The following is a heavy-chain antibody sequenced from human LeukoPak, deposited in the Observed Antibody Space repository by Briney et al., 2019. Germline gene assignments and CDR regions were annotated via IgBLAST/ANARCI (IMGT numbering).Heavy chain of an antibody. V-gene: IGHV4-59*01. J-gene: IGHJ3*02. D-gene: IGHD5-18*01. CDR3: ARDRGYSYGYEYDAFDI. Sequence: PSETLSLTCTVSGGSISSYYWSWIRQPPGKGLEWIGYIYYSGSTNSNPSLKSRVTISVDTSKNQFSLKLSSVTAADTAVYYCARDRGYSYGYEYDAFDIWGQGTMVTVSS. CDR1: GGSISSYY. CDR2: IYYSGST.